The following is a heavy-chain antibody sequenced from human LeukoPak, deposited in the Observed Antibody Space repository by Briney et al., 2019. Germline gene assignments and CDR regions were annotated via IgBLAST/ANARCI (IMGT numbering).Heavy chain of an antibody. CDR1: GGTFSSYA. CDR2: IIPIFGTA. D-gene: IGHD4-17*01. Sequence: SVKVSCKASGGTFSSYAISWVRQAPGQGLEWMGGIIPIFGTANYAQKFQGRVTMTRDTSTSTVYMELSSLRSEDTAVYYCASSGGYPTVTTFRNWFDPWGQGTLVTVSS. J-gene: IGHJ5*02. CDR3: ASSGGYPTVTTFRNWFDP. V-gene: IGHV1-69*05.